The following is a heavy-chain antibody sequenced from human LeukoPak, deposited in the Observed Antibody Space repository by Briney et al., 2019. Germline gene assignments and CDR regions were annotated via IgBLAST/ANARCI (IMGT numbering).Heavy chain of an antibody. CDR1: GYTFTNYG. Sequence: ASVKFSCKASGYTFTNYGVTWVRQAPGQGLEWMGWISAYTGNTNYAQQLRGRVTMTTDTSTSTAYMELRSLRSDDTAVYYCARTGYYFDSPANYRYDYWGQGTLVTVSS. J-gene: IGHJ4*02. D-gene: IGHD3-9*01. CDR2: ISAYTGNT. V-gene: IGHV1-18*01. CDR3: ARTGYYFDSPANYRYDY.